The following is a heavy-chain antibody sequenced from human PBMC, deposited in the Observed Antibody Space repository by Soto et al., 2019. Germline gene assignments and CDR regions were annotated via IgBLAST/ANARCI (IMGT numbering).Heavy chain of an antibody. Sequence: GGSLRLSCAASGFTFSSYWMSWVRQAPGKGLEWVANIKQDGSEKYYVDSVKGRFTISRDNAKNSLYLQMNSLRAEDTAVYYCARVGLTVTTPKIYYYYYYMDVWGKGTTVTVSS. V-gene: IGHV3-7*01. D-gene: IGHD4-17*01. J-gene: IGHJ6*03. CDR2: IKQDGSEK. CDR1: GFTFSSYW. CDR3: ARVGLTVTTPKIYYYYYYMDV.